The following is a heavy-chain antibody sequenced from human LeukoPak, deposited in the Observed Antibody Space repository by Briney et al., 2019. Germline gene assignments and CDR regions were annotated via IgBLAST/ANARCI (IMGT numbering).Heavy chain of an antibody. J-gene: IGHJ4*02. CDR2: ISPYNGNT. V-gene: IGHV1-18*01. D-gene: IGHD4-23*01. CDR1: GYTFTSYG. CDR3: ARHRDGGNPGANDD. Sequence: GASVKVSCKASGYTFTSYGISWVRQAPGQGLEWMGWISPYNGNTNSAQKLQGRVTMTTDTSTSTAYMELRSLRSDDTAMYYCARHRDGGNPGANDDWGQGTLVTVSS.